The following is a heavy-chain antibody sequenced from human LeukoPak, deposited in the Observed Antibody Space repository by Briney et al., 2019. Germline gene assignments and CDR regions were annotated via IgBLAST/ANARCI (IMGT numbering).Heavy chain of an antibody. J-gene: IGHJ3*02. Sequence: GGSLRLSCAASGFTFSSYAMSWVRQAPGKGLEWVSAISGSGGSTYYADSVKGRFTISRDNSKNTLYLQMNSLRAEDTAVYYCASEKYSGSYYSGAFDIWGQGTMVTVSS. D-gene: IGHD1-26*01. V-gene: IGHV3-23*01. CDR3: ASEKYSGSYYSGAFDI. CDR2: ISGSGGST. CDR1: GFTFSSYA.